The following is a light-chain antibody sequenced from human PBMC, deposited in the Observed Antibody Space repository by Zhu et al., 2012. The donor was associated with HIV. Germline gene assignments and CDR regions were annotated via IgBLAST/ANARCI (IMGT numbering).Light chain of an antibody. J-gene: IGKJ4*01. CDR3: QLYGTSPPLT. CDR1: QSVSSTD. Sequence: EIVLTQSPGTLSLSPGERATLSCRASQSVSSTDLAWYQQKPDHPPRLLIYGASNRAADIPYRFSGSGSGTDFTLTISRLEPEDFVVYYCQLYGTSPPLTFGGGTKVEMK. V-gene: IGKV3-20*01. CDR2: GAS.